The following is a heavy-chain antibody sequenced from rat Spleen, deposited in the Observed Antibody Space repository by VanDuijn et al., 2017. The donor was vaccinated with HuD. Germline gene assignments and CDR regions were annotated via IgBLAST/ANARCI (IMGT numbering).Heavy chain of an antibody. V-gene: IGHV5-58*01. CDR1: GFSFSTYW. CDR2: ISPDGGST. D-gene: IGHD1-2*01. J-gene: IGHJ4*01. CDR3: GKDMNYYSTYPFYVMGA. Sequence: EVQLVETGGGLVQPGRSLRLSCVASGFSFSTYWMYWVRQAPGKGLEWVSSISPDGGSTYYPDSVKGRFTISRDNAENTAYLQMNSLRSEDTATYYCGKDMNYYSTYPFYVMGAWGQGASVTVSS.